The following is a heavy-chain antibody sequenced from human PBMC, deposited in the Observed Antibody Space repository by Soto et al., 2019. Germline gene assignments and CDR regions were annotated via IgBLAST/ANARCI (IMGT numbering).Heavy chain of an antibody. CDR2: IFYSGNT. J-gene: IGHJ4*02. CDR1: GVSINSYY. CDR3: ARHAPGGPFDS. Sequence: PSETLSLTCTVSGVSINSYYWSWIRQSPGKGLEWIGYIFYSGNTNYNPSLNSRVTLSVDTSKNQFSLRLTSVTAADTAVYYCARHAPGGPFDSWGQGTLVTVSS. V-gene: IGHV4-59*08.